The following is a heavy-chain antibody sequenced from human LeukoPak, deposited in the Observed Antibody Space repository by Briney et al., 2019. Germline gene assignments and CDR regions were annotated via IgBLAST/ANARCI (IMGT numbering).Heavy chain of an antibody. CDR2: INSDGSST. CDR3: ARVRGGGRIVGDHDAFDI. D-gene: IGHD1-26*01. V-gene: IGHV3-74*01. J-gene: IGHJ3*02. Sequence: PGGSLRLSCAASGFTFSNYWMHWVRQAPGEGLVWVSRINSDGSSTSYADPVKGRFTISRDNAKNTLYLQMNSLRAEDTAVYYCARVRGGGRIVGDHDAFDIWGQGTMVAVSS. CDR1: GFTFSNYW.